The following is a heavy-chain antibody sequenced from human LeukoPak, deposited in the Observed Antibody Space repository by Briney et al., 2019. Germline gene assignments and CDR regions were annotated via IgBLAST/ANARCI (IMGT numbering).Heavy chain of an antibody. Sequence: ASVKVSCKASGYTFTSYGISWVRQAPGQGLEWMGWISSYNGNTNYAQKLQGRATMTTDTSTSTAYMELRSLRSDDTAVYYCARGSFPSDDILTGPFDNWGQGTLVTVSS. CDR3: ARGSFPSDDILTGPFDN. V-gene: IGHV1-18*01. D-gene: IGHD3-9*01. J-gene: IGHJ4*02. CDR2: ISSYNGNT. CDR1: GYTFTSYG.